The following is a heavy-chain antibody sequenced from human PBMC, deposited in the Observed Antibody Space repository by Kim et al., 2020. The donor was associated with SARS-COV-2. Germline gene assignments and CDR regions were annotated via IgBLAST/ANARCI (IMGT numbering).Heavy chain of an antibody. CDR2: INPNSGGT. J-gene: IGHJ4*02. D-gene: IGHD3-16*01. Sequence: ASVKVSCKASGYTFTGYYMHWVRQAPGQGLEWMGWINPNSGGTNYAQKFQGRVTMTRDTSISTAYMELSRLRSDDTAVYYCAREKVVWGRYYFDYWGQGTLVTVSS. CDR3: AREKVVWGRYYFDY. V-gene: IGHV1-2*02. CDR1: GYTFTGYY.